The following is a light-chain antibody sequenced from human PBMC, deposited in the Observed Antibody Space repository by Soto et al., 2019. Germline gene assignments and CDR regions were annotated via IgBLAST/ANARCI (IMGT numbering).Light chain of an antibody. V-gene: IGKV3-20*01. CDR3: QQYGSSPPIT. Sequence: EIVLTQSPGTLSLSPWERDTFYCRASQSVSSYLAWYQQKPGQAPRLLIYGASSRATGIPDRFIGSGSGTDFTLTISRLEPEDFSVYYCQQYGSSPPITFGQGTRLEIK. J-gene: IGKJ5*01. CDR2: GAS. CDR1: QSVSSY.